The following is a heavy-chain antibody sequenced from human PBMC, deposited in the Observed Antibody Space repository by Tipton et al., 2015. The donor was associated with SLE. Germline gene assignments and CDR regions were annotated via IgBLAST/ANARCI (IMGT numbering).Heavy chain of an antibody. CDR3: ARVVVGAFDY. V-gene: IGHV1-18*01. Sequence: GEVKKPGASVKVSCKASGYTFIHKGISWVRQAPGQGLEFMGWISVYNGYTNYAQKFQGRVTLTTDTSTSTAYIELRSLRSDDTAVYYCARVVVGAFDYWGQGTLVTVSS. J-gene: IGHJ4*02. CDR1: GYTFIHKG. D-gene: IGHD2-15*01. CDR2: ISVYNGYT.